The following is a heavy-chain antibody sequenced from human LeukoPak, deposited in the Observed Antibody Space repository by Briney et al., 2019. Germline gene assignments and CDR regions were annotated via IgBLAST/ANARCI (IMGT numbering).Heavy chain of an antibody. CDR2: IYHSGST. J-gene: IGHJ6*03. V-gene: IGHV4-30-2*01. Sequence: SETLSLTCTVSGGSISSGGYYWSWIRQPPGKGLEWIGYIYHSGSTYYNPSLKSRVTISVDRSKNQFSLKLSSVTAADTAVYYCARTIMGYYYMDVWGKGTTVTVSS. CDR1: GGSISSGGYY. CDR3: ARTIMGYYYMDV. D-gene: IGHD3-16*01.